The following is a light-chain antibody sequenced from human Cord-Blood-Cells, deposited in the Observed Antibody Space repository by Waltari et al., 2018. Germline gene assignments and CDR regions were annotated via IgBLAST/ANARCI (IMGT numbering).Light chain of an antibody. CDR1: QSVSSN. Sequence: EIVMTQSPATLSVSPGERATLSCRASQSVSSNLAWYQPKPGEAPRLLIYGASTRATGIPARFSGSGSGTEFTLTISSLQSEDFAVYYCQQYNNWPPSTFGGGTKVEIK. V-gene: IGKV3-15*01. J-gene: IGKJ4*01. CDR2: GAS. CDR3: QQYNNWPPST.